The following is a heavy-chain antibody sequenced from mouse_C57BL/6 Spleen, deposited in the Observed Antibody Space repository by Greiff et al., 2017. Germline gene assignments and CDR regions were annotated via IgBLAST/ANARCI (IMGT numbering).Heavy chain of an antibody. Sequence: QVQLQQSGAELVRPGSSVKLSCKASGYTFTSYWMDWVKQRPGQGLEWIGNIYPSDSETHYNQKFKDKAPFTVDKSASTAYMQLSSLTSEDSAVYYCARDPGFDYWGQGTTLTVSS. CDR2: IYPSDSET. D-gene: IGHD4-1*01. CDR1: GYTFTSYW. CDR3: ARDPGFDY. V-gene: IGHV1-61*01. J-gene: IGHJ2*01.